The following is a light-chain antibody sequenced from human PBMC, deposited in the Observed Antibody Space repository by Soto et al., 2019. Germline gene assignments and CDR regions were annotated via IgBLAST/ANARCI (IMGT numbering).Light chain of an antibody. Sequence: QSVLTQPPSVSAAPGQKVTISCSGSTSNIGNNYVSWYQHLPGTAPKLLIYENNKRPSGIPDRFSGSKSGTSATLDIAGLQTGDEADYYCGTWDGSLRIVVFGGGTKLTVL. CDR3: GTWDGSLRIVV. J-gene: IGLJ2*01. CDR1: TSNIGNNY. CDR2: ENN. V-gene: IGLV1-51*02.